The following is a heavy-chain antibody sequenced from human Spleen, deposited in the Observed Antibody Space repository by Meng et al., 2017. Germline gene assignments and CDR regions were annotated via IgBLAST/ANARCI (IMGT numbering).Heavy chain of an antibody. D-gene: IGHD5-12*01. CDR1: GGSFSGYY. Sequence: VQLPEVCAGLLKPSETLSLTCAVYGGSFSGYYWSWIRQPPGKGLEWIGEINHSGSTNYNPSLKSRVTISVDTSKNQFSLKLSSVTAADTAVYYCARGGDIVATITLDYWGQGTLVTVSS. J-gene: IGHJ4*02. CDR2: INHSGST. CDR3: ARGGDIVATITLDY. V-gene: IGHV4-34*02.